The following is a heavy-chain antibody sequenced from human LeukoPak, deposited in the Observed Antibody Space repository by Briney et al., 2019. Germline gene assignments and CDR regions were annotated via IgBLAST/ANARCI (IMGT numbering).Heavy chain of an antibody. CDR2: IRYDGSNK. V-gene: IGHV3-30*02. J-gene: IGHJ4*02. CDR1: GFTFSSYG. CDR3: AKAGGYCTNGVCYIDY. D-gene: IGHD2-8*01. Sequence: GGSLRLSCAASGFTFSSYGMHWVRQAPGKGLEWVTFIRYDGSNKYYADSVKGRFTISRDNSKNTLYLQMISLRAEDTAVYYCAKAGGYCTNGVCYIDYWGQGTLVTVSS.